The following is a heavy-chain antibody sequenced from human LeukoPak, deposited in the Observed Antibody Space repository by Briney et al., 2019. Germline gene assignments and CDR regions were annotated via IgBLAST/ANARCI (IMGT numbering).Heavy chain of an antibody. Sequence: PSETLSLTCAVSGGSISSSNWWSWVRQPPGKGLEWIGEIYHSGSTNYNPSLKSRVTISVDTSKNQLSLKVSSVTAADTAVYYCARGRVVITSLLGYWGQGTLVTVSS. CDR3: ARGRVVITSLLGY. J-gene: IGHJ4*02. CDR1: GGSISSSNW. CDR2: IYHSGST. V-gene: IGHV4-4*02. D-gene: IGHD3-22*01.